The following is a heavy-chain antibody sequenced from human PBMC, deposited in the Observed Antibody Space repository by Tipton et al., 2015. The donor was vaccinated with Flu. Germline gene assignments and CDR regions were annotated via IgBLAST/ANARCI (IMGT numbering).Heavy chain of an antibody. CDR2: ITEGGSHT. CDR1: GFNFNIYS. CDR3: VRRADTDQTDY. D-gene: IGHD5-18*01. J-gene: IGHJ4*02. V-gene: IGHV3-21*01. Sequence: SLRLSCTASGFNFNIYSMNWVRQAPGRGLEWVSSITEGGSHTFYADSVKGRFTISRDNAKKTLYLQINSLRADDTAVYYCVRRADTDQTDYWGRGTQVTVSS.